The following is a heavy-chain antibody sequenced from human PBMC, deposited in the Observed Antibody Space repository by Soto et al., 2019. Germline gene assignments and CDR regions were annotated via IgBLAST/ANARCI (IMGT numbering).Heavy chain of an antibody. CDR2: ISAYNGNT. D-gene: IGHD5-18*01. V-gene: IGHV1-18*01. J-gene: IGHJ4*02. Sequence: QVQLVQSGAEVKKPGASVKVSCKASGYTFTSYGINWVRQAPGQGLEWMGWISAYNGNTNYAQKLQGRVTMNTDTSTSTAYMELRSLTSDDTAVYFCAKTFGYSYAIDYWGQGTLVTVSS. CDR1: GYTFTSYG. CDR3: AKTFGYSYAIDY.